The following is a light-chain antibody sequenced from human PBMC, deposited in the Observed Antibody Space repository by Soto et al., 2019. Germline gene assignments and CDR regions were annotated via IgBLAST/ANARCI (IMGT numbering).Light chain of an antibody. CDR3: SSYTSSSTWV. CDR1: SSDVGGYNY. Sequence: QSALTQPASVSGSPGQSIAISCTGTSSDVGGYNYVSWYQQHPGKAPKLVIYEVSNRPSGVSDRFAGSKSGYTASLTISGIKAEDEADYYCSSYTSSSTWVFGGGTKVTVL. J-gene: IGLJ3*02. CDR2: EVS. V-gene: IGLV2-14*03.